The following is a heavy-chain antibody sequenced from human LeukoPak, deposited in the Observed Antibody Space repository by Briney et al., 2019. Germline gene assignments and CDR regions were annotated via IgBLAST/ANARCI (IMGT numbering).Heavy chain of an antibody. CDR3: ARERGYCSSTSCYVGY. J-gene: IGHJ4*02. CDR2: INPNSGGT. V-gene: IGHV1-2*02. D-gene: IGHD2-2*03. CDR1: GYTFTGYY. Sequence: ASVKVSCKASGYTFTGYYMHWVRQAPGQGLEWMGWINPNSGGTNYAQKFQGRVNMTRDTSISTAYMELSRLRSDDTAVYYCARERGYCSSTSCYVGYWGQGTLDTVSS.